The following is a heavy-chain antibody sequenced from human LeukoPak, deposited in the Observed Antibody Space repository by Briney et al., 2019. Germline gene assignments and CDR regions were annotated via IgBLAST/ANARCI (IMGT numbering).Heavy chain of an antibody. CDR1: GYTFTSYD. CDR2: MNPNSGNT. V-gene: IGHV1-8*02. Sequence: GASVKVSCKASGYTFTSYDINWVRQATGQGLEWMGWMNPNSGNTGYAQKFQGRVTMTRDTSISTDYMELSRLRSDDTDVYYCARDRELTGDLNLDYWGQGTLVTVSS. D-gene: IGHD7-27*01. J-gene: IGHJ4*02. CDR3: ARDRELTGDLNLDY.